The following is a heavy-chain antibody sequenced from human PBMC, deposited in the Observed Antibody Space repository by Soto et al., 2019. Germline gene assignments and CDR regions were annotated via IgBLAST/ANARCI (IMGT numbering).Heavy chain of an antibody. D-gene: IGHD2-2*03. CDR1: GYTFTGYY. V-gene: IGHV1-2*04. Sequence: ASVKVSCKASGYTFTGYYMHWVRQAPGQGLEWMGWINPNSGGTNYAQKFQGWVTMTRDTSISTAYMELSRLRSDDTAVYYCARMDAEAPRAWFDPWGQVTLDTASS. CDR3: ARMDAEAPRAWFDP. J-gene: IGHJ5*02. CDR2: INPNSGGT.